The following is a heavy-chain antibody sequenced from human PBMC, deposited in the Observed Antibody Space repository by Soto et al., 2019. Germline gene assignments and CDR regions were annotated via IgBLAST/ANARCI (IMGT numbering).Heavy chain of an antibody. CDR2: INHSGST. D-gene: IGHD3-22*01. V-gene: IGHV4-34*01. CDR1: GGSFSGYY. Sequence: PSETLSLTCAVYGGSFSGYYWSWIRQPPGKGLEWIGEINHSGSTNYNPSLKSRVTISVDTSKNQFSLKLSSVTAADTAVYYCARWRRITMIVVVPRGYYYYGMDVWGQGTTVT. J-gene: IGHJ6*02. CDR3: ARWRRITMIVVVPRGYYYYGMDV.